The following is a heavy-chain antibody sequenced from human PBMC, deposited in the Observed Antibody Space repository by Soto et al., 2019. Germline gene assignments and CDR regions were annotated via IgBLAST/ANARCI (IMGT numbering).Heavy chain of an antibody. CDR1: GGSFSGYY. V-gene: IGHV4-34*01. Sequence: PSETLSLTCAVYGGSFSGYYWSWIRQPPGKGLEWIGEINHSGSTNYNPSLKSRVTISVDTSKNQFSLKLSSVTAADTAVYYCARGYLGMRSSSSKSKNWFDPWGQGTLVTVSS. CDR3: ARGYLGMRSSSSKSKNWFDP. D-gene: IGHD6-6*01. CDR2: INHSGST. J-gene: IGHJ5*02.